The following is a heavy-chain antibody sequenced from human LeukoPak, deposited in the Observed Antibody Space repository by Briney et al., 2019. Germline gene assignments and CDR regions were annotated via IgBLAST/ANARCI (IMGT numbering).Heavy chain of an antibody. D-gene: IGHD3-10*01. V-gene: IGHV3-30*01. CDR3: AKGGIPTGPYYYFYYMDA. CDR2: ISYDGNNK. J-gene: IGHJ6*03. Sequence: GGSLRLSCAASGFTFSRNVMHWVRQAPGKGLEWVALISYDGNNKFYADSVKGRFTISRDNSRNTLFLQMNSLRGEDAAVYSCAKGGIPTGPYYYFYYMDAWGKGTAVTVSS. CDR1: GFTFSRNV.